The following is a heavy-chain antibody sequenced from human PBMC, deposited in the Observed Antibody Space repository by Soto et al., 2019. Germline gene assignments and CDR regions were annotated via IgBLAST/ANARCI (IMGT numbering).Heavy chain of an antibody. Sequence: ASVKVSCKASGYTFTGYYMHWVRQAPGQGLEWMGWINPNSGGTNYAQKFQGRVTMTRDTSISTAYMELSRLRSDDTAVYYCARVGWIAGYCSGGSCYFDYWGQGTLVTVSS. CDR3: ARVGWIAGYCSGGSCYFDY. V-gene: IGHV1-2*02. CDR1: GYTFTGYY. J-gene: IGHJ4*02. D-gene: IGHD2-15*01. CDR2: INPNSGGT.